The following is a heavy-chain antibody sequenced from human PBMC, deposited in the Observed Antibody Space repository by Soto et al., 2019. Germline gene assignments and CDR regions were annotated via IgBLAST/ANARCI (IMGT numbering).Heavy chain of an antibody. J-gene: IGHJ4*02. Sequence: SETLSLTCAVYGGSFSGYYWSWIRQPPGKGLEWIGEINHSGSTNYNPSLKSRVTISLDTSKNQFSLKLSSVTAADTAVYYCARGLYESVVVKYYFDYWGQGTLVTVSS. CDR3: ARGLYESVVVKYYFDY. V-gene: IGHV4-34*01. D-gene: IGHD3-22*01. CDR2: INHSGST. CDR1: GGSFSGYY.